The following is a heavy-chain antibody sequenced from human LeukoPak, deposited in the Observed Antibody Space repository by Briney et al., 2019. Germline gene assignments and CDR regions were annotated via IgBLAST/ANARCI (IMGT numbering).Heavy chain of an antibody. D-gene: IGHD3-3*01. J-gene: IGHJ1*01. Sequence: GGSPRLSCAASGFTFSTYWMHWVRQAPGKGPVWVSRIKSDGSTNYADSVKGRFTISRDNAKNTLSLQMNSLRPEGTGVYYCARAPSEIGGYYPEYFRHWGQGTLVTVSS. CDR1: GFTFSTYW. CDR3: ARAPSEIGGYYPEYFRH. CDR2: IKSDGST. V-gene: IGHV3-74*01.